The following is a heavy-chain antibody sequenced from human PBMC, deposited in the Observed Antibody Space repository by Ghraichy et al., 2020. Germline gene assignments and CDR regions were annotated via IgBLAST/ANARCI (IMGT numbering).Heavy chain of an antibody. Sequence: GGSLRLSCAASGFTFSSYSMNWVRQAPGKGLEWVSSISSSSSYIYYAYSVKGRFTISRDNAKNSLYLQMNSLRAEDTAVYYCARDLMAGPTYGTPTYNWFDPWGQGTLVTVSS. J-gene: IGHJ5*02. D-gene: IGHD4-17*01. CDR1: GFTFSSYS. V-gene: IGHV3-21*01. CDR2: ISSSSSYI. CDR3: ARDLMAGPTYGTPTYNWFDP.